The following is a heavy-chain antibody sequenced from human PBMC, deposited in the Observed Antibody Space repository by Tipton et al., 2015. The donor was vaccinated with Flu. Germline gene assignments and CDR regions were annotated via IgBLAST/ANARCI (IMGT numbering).Heavy chain of an antibody. J-gene: IGHJ4*02. V-gene: IGHV4-38-2*02. Sequence: LRLSCTVSGHSINSDFYWGWIRQPPGKGLEWIATIYHSGTTYYNPSLKSRVTISIDTSKNQFSLNLSSVTAADTAVYYCAREGYFDRADQWGQGILVIVSS. CDR3: AREGYFDRADQ. CDR1: GHSINSDFY. CDR2: IYHSGTT. D-gene: IGHD3-9*01.